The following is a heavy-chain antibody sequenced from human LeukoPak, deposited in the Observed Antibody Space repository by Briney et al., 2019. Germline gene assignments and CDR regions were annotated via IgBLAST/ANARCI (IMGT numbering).Heavy chain of an antibody. Sequence: GGSLRLSCAASGFTFSSWVRQAPGKGLEWVSTISGSGGSRSYADSVKGRFTISRDNSKNTLYLQMNSLRAEDTAVYYCAKDQNYYDSSGPGYWGQGTLVTVSS. J-gene: IGHJ4*02. CDR1: GFTFSS. V-gene: IGHV3-23*01. D-gene: IGHD3-22*01. CDR3: AKDQNYYDSSGPGY. CDR2: ISGSGGSR.